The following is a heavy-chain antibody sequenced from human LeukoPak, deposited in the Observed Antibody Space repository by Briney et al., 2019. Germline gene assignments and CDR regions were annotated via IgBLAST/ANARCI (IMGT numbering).Heavy chain of an antibody. J-gene: IGHJ4*02. V-gene: IGHV4-61*02. CDR2: IYTSGST. Sequence: SETLSLTCTVSGGSISSGSYYWSWIRQPAGKGLEWIRRIYTSGSTNYNPSLKSRVTISVDTSKNQFSLKLSSVTAADTAVYYCARRVIAAAGHYYFDYWGQGTLVTVSS. CDR1: GGSISSGSYY. D-gene: IGHD6-13*01. CDR3: ARRVIAAAGHYYFDY.